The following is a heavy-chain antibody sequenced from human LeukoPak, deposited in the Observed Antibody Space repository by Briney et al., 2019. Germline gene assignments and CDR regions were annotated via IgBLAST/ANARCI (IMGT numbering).Heavy chain of an antibody. CDR3: VTARDSSSWVFDY. D-gene: IGHD6-13*01. CDR1: GYTLTELS. J-gene: IGHJ4*02. CDR2: FDPEDGET. Sequence: GASVKVSCKVSGYTLTELSMHWVRQAPGKGLEWMGGFDPEDGETIHAQKFQGRVTMTEDTSTDTAYMELSSLRSEDTAVYYCVTARDSSSWVFDYWGQGTLVTVSS. V-gene: IGHV1-24*01.